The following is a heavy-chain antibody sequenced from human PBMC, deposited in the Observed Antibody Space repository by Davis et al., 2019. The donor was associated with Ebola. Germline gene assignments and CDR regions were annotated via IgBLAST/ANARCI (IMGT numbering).Heavy chain of an antibody. V-gene: IGHV5-10-1*01. CDR3: ARREYYSPKFDP. CDR2: IDPSDSYT. J-gene: IGHJ5*02. CDR1: GYSFTSYW. Sequence: GESLKTSCTGSGYSFTSYWISWVRQLPGKGLEWMGRIDPSDSYTNYSPSFQGHVTISADKSISTAYLQWSSLKASDTAIYYCARREYYSPKFDPWGQGTLVTVSS. D-gene: IGHD2/OR15-2a*01.